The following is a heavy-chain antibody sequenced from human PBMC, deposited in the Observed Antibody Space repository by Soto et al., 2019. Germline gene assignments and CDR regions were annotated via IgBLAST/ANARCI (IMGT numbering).Heavy chain of an antibody. CDR2: IIPIFGTA. D-gene: IGHD5-18*01. CDR3: ASQDTAMVTLYYYGMDV. J-gene: IGHJ6*02. CDR1: GGTFSSYA. Sequence: GAAVKVSCKASGGTFSSYAISWVRQAPGQGLEWMGGIIPIFGTANYAQKFQGRVTITADKSTSTAYMELSSLRSEDTAVYYCASQDTAMVTLYYYGMDVWGQGTTVTVYS. V-gene: IGHV1-69*06.